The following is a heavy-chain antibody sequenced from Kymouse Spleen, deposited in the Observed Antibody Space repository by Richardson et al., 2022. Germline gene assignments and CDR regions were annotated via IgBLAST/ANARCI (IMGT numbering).Heavy chain of an antibody. J-gene: IGHJ5*02. CDR2: INHSGST. V-gene: IGHV4-34*01. Sequence: QVQLQQWGAGLLKPSETLSLTCAVYGGSFSGYYWSWIRQPPGKGLEWIGEINHSGSTNYNPSLKSRVTISVDTSKNQFSLKLSSVTAADTAVYYCARERITGTTWWFDPWGQGTLVTVSS. CDR1: GGSFSGYY. D-gene: IGHD1-7*01. CDR3: ARERITGTTWWFDP.